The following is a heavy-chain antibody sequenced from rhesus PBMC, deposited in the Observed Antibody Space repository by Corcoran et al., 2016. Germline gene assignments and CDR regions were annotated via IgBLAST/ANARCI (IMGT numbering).Heavy chain of an antibody. D-gene: IGHD5-24*01. Sequence: QLQLQESGPGLVKPSETLSVTCAVSGGSISSSYWSWIRQAPGKGLEWIGYIYGGGSRTDYNPPHEGRVTLSVSTSKNQISLMLGSVTAADTAVYYFVSLPGHSGYRYDFWGPGVLVTVSS. CDR1: GGSISSSY. J-gene: IGHJ5-1*01. CDR2: IYGGGSRT. CDR3: VSLPGHSGYRYDF. V-gene: IGHV4-169*02.